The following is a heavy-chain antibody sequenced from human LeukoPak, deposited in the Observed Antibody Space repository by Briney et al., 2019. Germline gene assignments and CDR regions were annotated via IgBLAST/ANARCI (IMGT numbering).Heavy chain of an antibody. J-gene: IGHJ4*02. CDR2: INPNSGGT. D-gene: IGHD6-19*01. V-gene: IGHV1-2*02. CDR3: ARDTILAVAGLENDDY. CDR1: GYTFTSYA. Sequence: ASVKVSCKASGYTFTSYAMNWVRQAPGQGLEWMGWINPNSGGTNYAQKFQGRVTMTRDTSISTAYMELSRLRSDDTAVYYCARDTILAVAGLENDDYWGQGTLVTVSS.